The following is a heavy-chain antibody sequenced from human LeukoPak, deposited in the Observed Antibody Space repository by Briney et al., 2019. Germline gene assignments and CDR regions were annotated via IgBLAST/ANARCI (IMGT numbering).Heavy chain of an antibody. J-gene: IGHJ4*02. D-gene: IGHD4-17*01. CDR3: ASHMTTKAYFDY. CDR2: IYSGGST. Sequence: PGGSLRLSCAASGFTFSSYAMHWVRQAPGKGLEWVSVIYSGGSTYYADSVKGRFTISRDNSKNTLYLQMNSLRAEDTAVYYCASHMTTKAYFDYWGQGTLVTVSS. V-gene: IGHV3-53*01. CDR1: GFTFSSYA.